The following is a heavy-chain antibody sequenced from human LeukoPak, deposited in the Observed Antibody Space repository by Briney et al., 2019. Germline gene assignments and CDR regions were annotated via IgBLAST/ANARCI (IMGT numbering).Heavy chain of an antibody. V-gene: IGHV3-23*01. J-gene: IGHJ6*03. CDR2: ISGSGGST. Sequence: GSLRLSCAASGFTFSSYEMNWVRQAPGKGLEWVSAISGSGGSTYYADSVKGRFTISRDNSKNTLYLQMKSLRAEDAAVYYCAKGGGYEAQYYYYYLDVWGKGTTVTISS. CDR3: AKGGGYEAQYYYYYLDV. D-gene: IGHD5-12*01. CDR1: GFTFSSYE.